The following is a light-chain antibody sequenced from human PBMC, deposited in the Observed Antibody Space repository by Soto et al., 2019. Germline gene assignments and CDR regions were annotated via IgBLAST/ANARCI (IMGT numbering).Light chain of an antibody. V-gene: IGKV1-39*01. CDR1: QSISSY. CDR3: QQYNIWPPYT. J-gene: IGKJ2*01. Sequence: DIQMTQSPSSLSASVGDRVTITCRASQSISSYLNWYQQKPGKAPKLLIYAASSLQSGVPSRFSGSGSGTDFTLTISGLQSEDFALYYCQQYNIWPPYTFGQGTKLEIK. CDR2: AAS.